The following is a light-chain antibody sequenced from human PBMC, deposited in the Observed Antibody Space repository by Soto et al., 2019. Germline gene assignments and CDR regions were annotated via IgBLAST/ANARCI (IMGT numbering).Light chain of an antibody. CDR2: EGS. J-gene: IGLJ3*02. CDR3: CSYAGSGTWV. V-gene: IGLV2-23*01. CDR1: SSDVGSYNL. Sequence: QSALTQPASVSGSPGQSITISCTGTSSDVGSYNLVSWCQQHPGKAPKLMIYEGSQRPSGVSIRCSGSKSGNTASLTISGIQAEDEADYYCCSYAGSGTWVFGGGTKLTVL.